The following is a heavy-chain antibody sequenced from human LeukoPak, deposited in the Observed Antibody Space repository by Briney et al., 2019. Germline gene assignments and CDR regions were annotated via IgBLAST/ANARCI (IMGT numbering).Heavy chain of an antibody. Sequence: ASVKVSCKASGYTFTGYYMHWVRQAPGQGLEWMGWINPNSGGTNYAQKFQGRVTMTRDTSISTAYMELSRLRSDDTAVYYCARLYDSSSWYHFDYWGQGTLVTVSS. CDR2: INPNSGGT. D-gene: IGHD6-13*01. CDR3: ARLYDSSSWYHFDY. CDR1: GYTFTGYY. J-gene: IGHJ4*02. V-gene: IGHV1-2*02.